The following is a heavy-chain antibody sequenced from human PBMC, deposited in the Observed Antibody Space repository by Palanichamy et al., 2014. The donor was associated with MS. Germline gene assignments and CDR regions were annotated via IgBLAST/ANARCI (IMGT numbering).Heavy chain of an antibody. D-gene: IGHD2-15*01. CDR1: GGSIISADSY. Sequence: HLHLQESGSGLVKPSETLSLTCTVSGGSIISADSYWVWLRQPPGKGLEWIGSVYFSGSAHYRPSLRGRIAMSVDRTRNQFSLDVTSVTAAETAVYYCARNATRITPGGYFDSWDQGIPVIVSS. V-gene: IGHV4-39*01. J-gene: IGHJ4*02. CDR3: ARNATRITPGGYFDS. CDR2: VYFSGSA.